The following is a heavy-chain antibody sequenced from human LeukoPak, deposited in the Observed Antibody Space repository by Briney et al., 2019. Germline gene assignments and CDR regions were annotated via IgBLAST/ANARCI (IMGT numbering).Heavy chain of an antibody. V-gene: IGHV3-20*04. CDR1: GFTFDDYG. CDR2: INWNGCST. D-gene: IGHD4-17*01. Sequence: GGSLRLSCAASGFTFDDYGMSWVRQAPGKGLEWVSGINWNGCSTGYADSVKGRFTISRDNAKNSLYLQMNSLRAEDTALYYCARDQNGDYGNWFDPWGQGTLVTVSS. CDR3: ARDQNGDYGNWFDP. J-gene: IGHJ5*02.